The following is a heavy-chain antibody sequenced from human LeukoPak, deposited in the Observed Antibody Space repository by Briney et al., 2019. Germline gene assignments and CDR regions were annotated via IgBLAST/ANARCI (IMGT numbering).Heavy chain of an antibody. D-gene: IGHD5-18*01. V-gene: IGHV1-8*03. Sequence: ASMKVSCKASGYTFTSYHINWVRQAPGQGLEWMGWINPNTDDRGYAQKFQGRLIITSDTSISTAYMELGSPRSEDTAVYFCARTTSFTASGYGYWGQGTLVTVSS. CDR3: ARTTSFTASGYGY. CDR1: GYTFTSYH. CDR2: INPNTDDR. J-gene: IGHJ4*02.